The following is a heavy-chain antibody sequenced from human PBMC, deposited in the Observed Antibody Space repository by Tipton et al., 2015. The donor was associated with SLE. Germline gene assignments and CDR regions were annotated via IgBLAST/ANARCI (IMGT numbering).Heavy chain of an antibody. CDR3: AKTTYYGSADF. D-gene: IGHD3-10*01. J-gene: IGHJ4*02. Sequence: TLSLTCSVSGGSISSDFWSWIRQSPGKGLDWIGYIYFGGSTTYSHSLKSRVTISIDTSKNQFALELRSVTVADTAIYYCAKTTYYGSADFWGRGTLVTVSS. V-gene: IGHV4-59*12. CDR1: GGSISSDF. CDR2: IYFGGST.